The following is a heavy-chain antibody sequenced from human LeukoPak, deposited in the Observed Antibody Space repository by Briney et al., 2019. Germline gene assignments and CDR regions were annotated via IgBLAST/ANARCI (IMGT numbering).Heavy chain of an antibody. CDR2: IYYSGST. J-gene: IGHJ4*02. V-gene: IGHV4-30-4*08. Sequence: SETLSLTCTVSGGSISSGDYYWSWIRQPPGKGLEWIGYIYYSGSTYYNPSLKSRVTISVDTSKNQFSLKLSSVTAADTAVYYCARGYSSSWSPYFDYSGQGTLVTVSS. CDR1: GGSISSGDYY. D-gene: IGHD6-13*01. CDR3: ARGYSSSWSPYFDY.